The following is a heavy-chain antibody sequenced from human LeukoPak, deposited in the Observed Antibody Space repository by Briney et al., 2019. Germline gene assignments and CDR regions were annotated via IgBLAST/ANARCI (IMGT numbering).Heavy chain of an antibody. Sequence: GGSLRLSCAASGFTFSSYSMNWVRQAPGKGLEWVANMDPTGSQKRYVDSVRGRFTISKDNPGASLYLDMHSLRAEDTAIYYCAIWTSGNYWGQGTLVTVSS. CDR2: MDPTGSQK. D-gene: IGHD1-1*01. V-gene: IGHV3-7*01. CDR1: GFTFSSYS. CDR3: AIWTSGNY. J-gene: IGHJ4*02.